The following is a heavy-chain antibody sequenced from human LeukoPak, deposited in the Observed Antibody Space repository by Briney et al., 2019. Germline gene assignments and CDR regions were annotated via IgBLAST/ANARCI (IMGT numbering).Heavy chain of an antibody. CDR1: GGSIRSWSYF. V-gene: IGHV4-39*01. CDR2: IDYSGST. CDR3: ARRSGSGDSRRPFDY. Sequence: SETLSLTCTVSGGSIRSWSYFWGWIRQPPGKGLEWIGTIDYSGSTYHNPSLKSRVSISVHTSKNQFSLKVSSVTAADTAMYYCARRSGSGDSRRPFDYWGQGTLVTVSS. D-gene: IGHD4-17*01. J-gene: IGHJ4*02.